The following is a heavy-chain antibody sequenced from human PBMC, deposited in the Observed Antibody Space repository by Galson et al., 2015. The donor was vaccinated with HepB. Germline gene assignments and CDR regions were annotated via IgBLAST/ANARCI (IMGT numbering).Heavy chain of an antibody. V-gene: IGHV3-74*01. D-gene: IGHD4-17*01. J-gene: IGHJ4*02. Sequence: LRLSCAASGFTFSSYWMHWVRQGPGKGLVWVSRINSDGITTSYADSVKGRFSIFRDNSKNTLYLQLNSLRAEDTAVYYCAAHTADGESTFDFWGQGTLVTVSS. CDR3: AAHTADGESTFDF. CDR1: GFTFSSYW. CDR2: INSDGITT.